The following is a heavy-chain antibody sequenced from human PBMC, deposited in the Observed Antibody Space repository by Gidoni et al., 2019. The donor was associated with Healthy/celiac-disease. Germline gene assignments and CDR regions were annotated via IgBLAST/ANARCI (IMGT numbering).Heavy chain of an antibody. D-gene: IGHD6-13*01. Sequence: QVQLQQWGAGLLKPSETLSLTCAVYGGSFRGYYWSWIRQPPGKGLEWIGEINHSGSTNYNPSLKSRVTISVDTSKNQFSLKLSSVTAADTAVYYCARVGRYSSSWYVSVPGASNDYWGQGTLVTVSS. J-gene: IGHJ4*02. CDR3: ARVGRYSSSWYVSVPGASNDY. V-gene: IGHV4-34*01. CDR2: INHSGST. CDR1: GGSFRGYY.